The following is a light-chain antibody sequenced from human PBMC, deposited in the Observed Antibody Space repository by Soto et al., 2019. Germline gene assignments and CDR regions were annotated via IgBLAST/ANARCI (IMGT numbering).Light chain of an antibody. CDR3: QQYNDWPLT. V-gene: IGKV3-15*01. CDR2: GAS. CDR1: QSVNSN. Sequence: EKVMTQSPAALSVSPGERATLSCRASQSVNSNLAWYQRKPGQAPRLLLYGASTRATGIPARFSGSASGTEFTVTIGSLQSEDSAVYYGQQYNDWPLTFGGGTKVEIK. J-gene: IGKJ4*01.